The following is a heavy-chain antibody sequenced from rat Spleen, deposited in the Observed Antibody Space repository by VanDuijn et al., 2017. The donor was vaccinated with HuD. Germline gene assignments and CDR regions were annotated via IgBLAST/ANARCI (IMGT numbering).Heavy chain of an antibody. J-gene: IGHJ2*01. Sequence: EVQLVESGGGLVQPGRSLKLSCAASGFTFSSFPMAWVRQAPKKGLEWVASISSGGGGTYYPDSVKDRFTISRNNAKNTLYLQMDRLTSEDTAYYYCARGPPVDHWGQGIMVTVSS. D-gene: IGHD3-1*01. CDR1: GFTFSSFP. V-gene: IGHV5S13*01. CDR2: ISSGGGGT. CDR3: ARGPPVDH.